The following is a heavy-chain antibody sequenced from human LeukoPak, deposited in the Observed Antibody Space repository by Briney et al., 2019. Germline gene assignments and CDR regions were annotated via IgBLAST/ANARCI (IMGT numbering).Heavy chain of an antibody. CDR1: GGSISSGGYY. Sequence: SQTLSLTCTVSGGSISSGGYYWSWIRQHPGKGLEWIGYIYYSGNTNYNPSLKSRVTISIDTSENQFSLKLSSVTAADTAVYYCARLGSYCFDCWGQGTLVTVSS. D-gene: IGHD1-26*01. CDR3: ARLGSYCFDC. CDR2: IYYSGNT. V-gene: IGHV4-31*03. J-gene: IGHJ4*02.